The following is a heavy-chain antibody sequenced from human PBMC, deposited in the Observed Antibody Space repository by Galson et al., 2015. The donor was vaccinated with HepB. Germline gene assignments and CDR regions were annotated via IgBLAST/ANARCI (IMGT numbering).Heavy chain of an antibody. Sequence: SVKVSCKASGYTFTSYAMHWVRQAPGQRLEWMGWINAGNGNTKYSQKFQGRVTITRDTSASTAYMELSSLRSEDTAVYYCARDRSVWFGGEPEYYFDYWGQGTLVTVSS. D-gene: IGHD3-10*01. J-gene: IGHJ4*02. CDR3: ARDRSVWFGGEPEYYFDY. CDR2: INAGNGNT. CDR1: GYTFTSYA. V-gene: IGHV1-3*01.